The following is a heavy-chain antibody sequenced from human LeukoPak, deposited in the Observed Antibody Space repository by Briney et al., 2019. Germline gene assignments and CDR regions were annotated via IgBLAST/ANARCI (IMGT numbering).Heavy chain of an antibody. CDR2: ISYDGSNK. D-gene: IGHD3-22*01. CDR1: GFTFSSYS. Sequence: GGSLRLSCAASGFTFSSYSMNWVRQAPGKGLEWVAVISYDGSNKYYADSVKGRFTISRDNYKNTLYLQMNSLRAEDTAVFYCVKGQRYYYDNSGYYSDYFDYWGQGTLVTVSS. CDR3: VKGQRYYYDNSGYYSDYFDY. J-gene: IGHJ4*02. V-gene: IGHV3-30*18.